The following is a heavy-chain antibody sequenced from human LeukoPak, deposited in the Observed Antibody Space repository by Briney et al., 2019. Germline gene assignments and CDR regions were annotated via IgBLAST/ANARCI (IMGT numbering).Heavy chain of an antibody. J-gene: IGHJ6*03. V-gene: IGHV3-48*01. CDR2: ISSSSSTI. Sequence: GGSLRLSCAASGFTFSSYSMNWVRQAPGKGLERVTYISSSSSTIYYADSVKGRFTISRDNAKNSLYLQMNSLRAEDTAVYYCASLSYSREYYMDVWGKGTTVTVSS. D-gene: IGHD2-21*01. CDR1: GFTFSSYS. CDR3: ASLSYSREYYMDV.